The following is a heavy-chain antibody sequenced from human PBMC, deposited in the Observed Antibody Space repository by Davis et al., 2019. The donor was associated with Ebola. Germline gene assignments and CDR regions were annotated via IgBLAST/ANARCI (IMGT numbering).Heavy chain of an antibody. Sequence: ASVKVSCKVSGYTLTELSMHWVRQAPGKGLEWMGGFDPEDGETIYAQKFQGRVTMAEDTSTDTAYMELSSLRSEDTAVYYCARGGGAARSDYYGMDVWGQGTTVTVSS. CDR1: GYTLTELS. V-gene: IGHV1-24*01. D-gene: IGHD6-6*01. J-gene: IGHJ6*02. CDR2: FDPEDGET. CDR3: ARGGGAARSDYYGMDV.